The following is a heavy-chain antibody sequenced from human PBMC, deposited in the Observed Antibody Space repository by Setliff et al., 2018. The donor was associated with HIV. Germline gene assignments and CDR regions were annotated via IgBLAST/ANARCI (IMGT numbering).Heavy chain of an antibody. CDR2: IRYDGSQK. D-gene: IGHD3-10*01. Sequence: GGSLRLSCAASVFTFNNYGMNWVRQAPGKGLEWVAFIRYDGSQKYYVDSVKGRFTISRDNSKNTLYLQMNSLRGEDTAVYYCAKDQTMEAFYYYYGMDVWGQGTTVTVS. V-gene: IGHV3-30*02. J-gene: IGHJ6*02. CDR1: VFTFNNYG. CDR3: AKDQTMEAFYYYYGMDV.